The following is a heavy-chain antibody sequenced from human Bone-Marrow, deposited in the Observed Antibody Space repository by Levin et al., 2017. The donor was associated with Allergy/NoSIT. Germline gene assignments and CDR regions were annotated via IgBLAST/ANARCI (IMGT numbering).Heavy chain of an antibody. Sequence: PGGSLRLSCAASGFTFSSYAMHWVRQAPGKGLEWVAVISYDGSNKYYADSVKGRFTISRDNSKNTLYLQMNSLRAEDTAVYYCARDYGSGYNSDYYMDVWGKGTTVTVSS. CDR1: GFTFSSYA. CDR3: ARDYGSGYNSDYYMDV. D-gene: IGHD6-19*01. J-gene: IGHJ6*03. CDR2: ISYDGSNK. V-gene: IGHV3-30-3*01.